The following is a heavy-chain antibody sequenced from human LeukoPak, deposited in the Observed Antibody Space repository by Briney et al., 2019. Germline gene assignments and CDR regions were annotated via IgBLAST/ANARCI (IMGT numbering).Heavy chain of an antibody. CDR2: ISAYNGNT. CDR1: GYTFTSYG. D-gene: IGHD2-15*01. CDR3: ARELFRGVGGAFDI. Sequence: AASVKVSCKASGYTFTSYGISGVRQAPGQGLEWMGWISAYNGNTNYAQKLQGRVTMTTDTSTSTAYMELRSLRSDDTAVYYCARELFRGVGGAFDIWGQGTMVTVSS. J-gene: IGHJ3*02. V-gene: IGHV1-18*01.